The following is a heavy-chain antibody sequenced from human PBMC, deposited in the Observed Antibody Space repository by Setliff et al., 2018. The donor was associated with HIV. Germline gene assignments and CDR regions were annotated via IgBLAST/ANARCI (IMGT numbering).Heavy chain of an antibody. CDR2: IYYSGST. Sequence: TSETLSLTCTDSGGSITSGGFYWSWIRQYPQKGLEWIGYIYYSGSTKYNPSLQSRVTISIDTSKNHFSMRLSSVTAEDTAMYYCARTLGAYSSSSDPFDYWGQGALVTVSS. CDR3: ARTLGAYSSSSDPFDY. V-gene: IGHV4-61*08. J-gene: IGHJ4*02. CDR1: GGSITSGGFY. D-gene: IGHD6-6*01.